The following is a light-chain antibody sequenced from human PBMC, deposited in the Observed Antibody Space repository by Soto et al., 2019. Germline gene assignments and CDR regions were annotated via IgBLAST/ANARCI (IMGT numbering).Light chain of an antibody. J-gene: IGLJ1*01. CDR3: CSYAGSYPFV. V-gene: IGLV2-11*01. Sequence: QSALTQPRSVSGAPGQSVTISCTGTSSDVGGYQYVSWYQQHPGKAPKLMICDVTKRPSGVPDRFSGSKSGNTASLTISGLQAEDEADYYCCSYAGSYPFVFGAGTKLTVL. CDR1: SSDVGGYQY. CDR2: DVT.